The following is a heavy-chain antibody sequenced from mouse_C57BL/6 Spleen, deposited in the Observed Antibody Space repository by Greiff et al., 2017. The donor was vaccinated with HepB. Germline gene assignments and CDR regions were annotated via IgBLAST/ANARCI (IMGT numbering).Heavy chain of an antibody. D-gene: IGHD1-1*01. Sequence: QVQLQQSGPELVKPGASVKISCKASGYAFSSSWMNWVKQRPGKGLEWIGRIYPGDGDTNYNGKFKGKATLTADKSSSTAYMQLSSLTSEDSAVYFCARGEGIYYYGSSFYFDYWGQGTTLTVSS. CDR3: ARGEGIYYYGSSFYFDY. V-gene: IGHV1-82*01. J-gene: IGHJ2*01. CDR1: GYAFSSSW. CDR2: IYPGDGDT.